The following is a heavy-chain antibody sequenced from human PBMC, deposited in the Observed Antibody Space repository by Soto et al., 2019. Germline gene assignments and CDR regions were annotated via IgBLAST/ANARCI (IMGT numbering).Heavy chain of an antibody. CDR3: ARGWFGPDV. Sequence: EVQLVESGGGLVQPGGSLRLSCAASEFTFSGRSVHWVRQAPGKGLVWVSGIDKVGTDSTYADSVKGRFTSSRDNAKNTVYIQINSLRVEDTAVYYCARGWFGPDVWGKGTTVTVSS. D-gene: IGHD3-10*01. CDR2: IDKVGTDS. V-gene: IGHV3-74*01. J-gene: IGHJ6*03. CDR1: EFTFSGRS.